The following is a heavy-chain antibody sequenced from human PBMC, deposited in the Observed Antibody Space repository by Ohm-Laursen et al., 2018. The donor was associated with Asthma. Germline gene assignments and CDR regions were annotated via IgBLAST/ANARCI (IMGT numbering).Heavy chain of an antibody. Sequence: GSLRLSCAASGFTFSSYSMNWVRQAPGKGLEWVSYISSTSSTIYYADSVKGRFTISRDNAHNSLYLQMNSLRAEDTAFYYCAVSIYAYGEGAYWGQGTLVTVSS. CDR1: GFTFSSYS. D-gene: IGHD3-10*01. J-gene: IGHJ4*02. CDR2: ISSTSSTI. CDR3: AVSIYAYGEGAY. V-gene: IGHV3-48*04.